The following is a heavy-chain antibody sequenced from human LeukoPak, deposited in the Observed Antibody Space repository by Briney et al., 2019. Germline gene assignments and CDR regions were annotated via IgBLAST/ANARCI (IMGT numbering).Heavy chain of an antibody. CDR2: IYYSGST. D-gene: IGHD6-19*01. V-gene: IGHV4-39*01. CDR1: GGSISSSTYD. J-gene: IGHJ4*02. CDR3: AKVRAVAAPFDY. Sequence: SETLSLTCTVSGGSISSSTYDWGWIRQPPGRGGGWIGTIYYSGSTYYTPSLQSRVTISVDTSKNQFSLNLSSVTAVDTAVYYCAKVRAVAAPFDYWGQGTLVTVSS.